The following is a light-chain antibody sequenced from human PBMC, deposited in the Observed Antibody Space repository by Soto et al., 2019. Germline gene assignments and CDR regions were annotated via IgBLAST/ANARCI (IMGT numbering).Light chain of an antibody. Sequence: EIVLTQFPATLSLSPGERATLSCRASQSLNSYLAWFQQKPGQAPRLLIFDASNRATGIPARFSGSGSGTAFTLTISSLEPEDFAVYYCQQRRNWPLTFGGGTKVEIK. CDR2: DAS. V-gene: IGKV3-11*01. J-gene: IGKJ4*01. CDR3: QQRRNWPLT. CDR1: QSLNSY.